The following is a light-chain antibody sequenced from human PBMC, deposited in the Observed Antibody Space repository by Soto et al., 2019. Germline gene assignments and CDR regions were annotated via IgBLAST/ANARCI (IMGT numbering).Light chain of an antibody. J-gene: IGLJ1*01. V-gene: IGLV2-14*01. Sequence: QSALTQPASVSGSPGQSITISCTGTSSDVGGYNYVSWYQQHPGKAPKLMIYDVSNRPSGVSNRFSGSKSGNTASLTISGLQAEDEADYYCISYTSRSSYVFRTGTKAIVL. CDR2: DVS. CDR3: ISYTSRSSYV. CDR1: SSDVGGYNY.